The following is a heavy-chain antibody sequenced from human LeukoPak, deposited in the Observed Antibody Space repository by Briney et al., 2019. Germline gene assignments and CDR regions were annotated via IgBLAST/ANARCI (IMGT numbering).Heavy chain of an antibody. D-gene: IGHD5-12*01. CDR2: IYYSGST. Sequence: SETLSLTCTVSGGSISSGSYYWSWIRQPAGKGLEWIGYIYYSGSTNYNPSLKSRVTISVDTSENQFSLKLSSVTAADTAVYYCARQSGSGYEMYYFDYWGQGTLVTVSS. CDR3: ARQSGSGYEMYYFDY. J-gene: IGHJ4*02. CDR1: GGSISSGSYY. V-gene: IGHV4-61*10.